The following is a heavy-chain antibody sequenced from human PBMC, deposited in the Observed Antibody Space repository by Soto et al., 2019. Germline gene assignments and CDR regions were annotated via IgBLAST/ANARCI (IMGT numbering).Heavy chain of an antibody. V-gene: IGHV3-13*01. D-gene: IGHD3-10*01. Sequence: PGGSLRLSCAASGFTFSSYDMHWVRQATGKGLEWVSAIGTAGDTYYPGSVKGRFTISRENAKNSFYLQMNSLRAGDTAVYYCARGWDGSGIDYWGQGTLVTVSS. CDR1: GFTFSSYD. CDR2: IGTAGDT. J-gene: IGHJ4*02. CDR3: ARGWDGSGIDY.